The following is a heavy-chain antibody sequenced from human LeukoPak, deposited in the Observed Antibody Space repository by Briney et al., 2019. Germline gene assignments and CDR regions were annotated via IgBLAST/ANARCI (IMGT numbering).Heavy chain of an antibody. V-gene: IGHV4-30-4*01. CDR3: ARGDGGSSTVPIYWFDS. D-gene: IGHD4-17*01. CDR2: ISSSGTT. Sequence: SQTLSLTCTVSSGSISSGDYYWSWIRQPPGKGLEWIGYISSSGTTYYNPSLRSRITISVDSSKSQFSLNLSSVTASDTVVYYCARGDGGSSTVPIYWFDSWGQGTLVTVSS. CDR1: SGSISSGDYY. J-gene: IGHJ5*01.